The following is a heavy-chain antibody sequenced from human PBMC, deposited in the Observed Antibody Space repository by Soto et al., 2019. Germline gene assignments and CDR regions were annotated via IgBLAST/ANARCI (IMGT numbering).Heavy chain of an antibody. CDR3: AMGWFGRDV. D-gene: IGHD3-10*01. J-gene: IGHJ6*04. V-gene: IGHV3-74*01. CDR1: GFTLSGRS. Sequence: EVQLVESGGGLVQPGGSLRLSCAASGFTLSGRSMHWVRQAPGKGLVWVSGIDNAGTDSTYADSVKGRFTSSRDNAKNMLYLKMNSLRVEDKDVYYCAMGWFGRDVWGKGTTVPVSS. CDR2: IDNAGTDS.